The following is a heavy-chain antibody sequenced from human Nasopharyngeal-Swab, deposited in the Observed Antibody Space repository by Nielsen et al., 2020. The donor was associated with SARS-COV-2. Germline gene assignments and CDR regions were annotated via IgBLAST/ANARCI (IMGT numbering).Heavy chain of an antibody. CDR2: INSDGSST. V-gene: IGHV3-74*01. CDR1: GFTFSSYW. CDR3: ARGFVFTMIRGGFDY. D-gene: IGHD3-10*01. Sequence: GESLKISCAASGFTFSSYWMHWVRQAPGKGLVWVSRINSDGSSTSYADSVKGRFTISRDNSKNTLYLQMNSLRAEDTAVYYCARGFVFTMIRGGFDYWSQGTLVTVSS. J-gene: IGHJ4*02.